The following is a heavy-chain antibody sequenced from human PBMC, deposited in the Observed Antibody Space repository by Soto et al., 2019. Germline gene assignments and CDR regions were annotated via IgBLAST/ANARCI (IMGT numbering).Heavy chain of an antibody. V-gene: IGHV3-11*06. CDR1: GFTFSDYY. J-gene: IGHJ6*02. Sequence: PGGSLRLSCAASGFTFSDYYMSWIRQAPGKGLEWVSYISSSSSYTNYADSVKGRFTISRDNAKNSLYLQMNSLRAEDTAVYYCASGYSSGWYNYYGMDVWGQGTTVTVSS. CDR3: ASGYSSGWYNYYGMDV. D-gene: IGHD6-19*01. CDR2: ISSSSSYT.